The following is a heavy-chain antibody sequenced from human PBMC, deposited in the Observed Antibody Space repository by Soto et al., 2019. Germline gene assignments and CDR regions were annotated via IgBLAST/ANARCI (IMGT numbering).Heavy chain of an antibody. V-gene: IGHV1-18*01. CDR2: ISAYTGNP. Sequence: QVQLVQSGSEVRKPGASVKVSCKASGYTFTTYGISWVRQAPGQGLEWMGWISAYTGNPNYAQKVQGRVTMTTDTSTSTADMELRSLRSDDTAVYYCAKFRGIDYYYGMDVWGQGTTVTVSS. CDR3: AKFRGIDYYYGMDV. CDR1: GYTFTTYG. J-gene: IGHJ6*02. D-gene: IGHD3-10*01.